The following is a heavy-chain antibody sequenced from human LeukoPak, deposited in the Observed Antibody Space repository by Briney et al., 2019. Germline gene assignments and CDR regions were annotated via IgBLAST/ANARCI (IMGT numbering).Heavy chain of an antibody. V-gene: IGHV4-39*07. CDR1: GGSISTSNYY. Sequence: SETLSLTCTVSGGSISTSNYYWGWIRQPPGKGLEWIGNIFYSGSTYYSPSLKSRVTISLDTSKNQFSLKLSSVTAADTAVYYCARSGSGYLRYYFDYWGQGTLVTVSS. J-gene: IGHJ4*02. D-gene: IGHD5-12*01. CDR2: IFYSGST. CDR3: ARSGSGYLRYYFDY.